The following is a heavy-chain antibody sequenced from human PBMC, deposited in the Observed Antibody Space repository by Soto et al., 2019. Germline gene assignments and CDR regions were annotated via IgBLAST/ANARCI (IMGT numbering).Heavy chain of an antibody. V-gene: IGHV3-73*02. CDR3: TPEGAGFKY. J-gene: IGHJ4*02. CDR1: EFTFSGSS. D-gene: IGHD1-26*01. CDR2: IRSKTTNYAT. Sequence: DVQLVESGGGLVQPGGSLKLSCAASEFTFSGSSMHWGRQASGKGLEWVGRIRSKTTNYATAYAASVKDRFTISRDDSKNTAYLQMSSLKTEDTAVYYCTPEGAGFKYWGQGTLVTVSS.